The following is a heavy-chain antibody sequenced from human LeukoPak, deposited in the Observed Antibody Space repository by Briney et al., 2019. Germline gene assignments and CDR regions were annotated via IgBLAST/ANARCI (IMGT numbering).Heavy chain of an antibody. CDR2: IWYDGSNK. D-gene: IGHD6-13*01. CDR3: ARGIYSSSWYSNYYYYYMDV. V-gene: IGHV3-33*01. J-gene: IGHJ6*03. CDR1: GFTFSSYG. Sequence: GGSLRLSCAASGFTFSSYGMHWVRQAPGKGLEWVAVIWYDGSNKYYADSVKGRFTISRDNSKNTLYLQMNSLRAEDTAVYYCARGIYSSSWYSNYYYYYMDVWGKGTTVTVSS.